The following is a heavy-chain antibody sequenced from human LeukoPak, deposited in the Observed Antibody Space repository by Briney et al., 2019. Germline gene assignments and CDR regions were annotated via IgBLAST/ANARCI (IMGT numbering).Heavy chain of an antibody. D-gene: IGHD6-13*01. Sequence: ASVKVSCKVSGYTLTELSMHWVRQAPGKGLEWMGGFDPEDGETIYAQRFQGRVTMTEDTSTDTAYMELSSLRSEDTAVYYCATDRASRMAAAGLGYWGQGTLVTVSS. CDR1: GYTLTELS. V-gene: IGHV1-24*01. J-gene: IGHJ4*02. CDR3: ATDRASRMAAAGLGY. CDR2: FDPEDGET.